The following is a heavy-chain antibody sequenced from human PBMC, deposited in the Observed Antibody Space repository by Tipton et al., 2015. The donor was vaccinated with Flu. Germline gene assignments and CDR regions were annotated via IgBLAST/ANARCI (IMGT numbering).Heavy chain of an antibody. CDR1: GASFSSIGHY. Sequence: TLSLTCSVSGASFSSIGHYWGWIRQSPGKGLEWIGTIYHGGSTYYNPSLKSRVTISLDTSKNQFSLKLTSVTAADTALYFCAREHGYHVFWGQGKLVTVSS. J-gene: IGHJ4*02. CDR3: AREHGYHVF. CDR2: IYHGGST. D-gene: IGHD5-18*01. V-gene: IGHV4-39*07.